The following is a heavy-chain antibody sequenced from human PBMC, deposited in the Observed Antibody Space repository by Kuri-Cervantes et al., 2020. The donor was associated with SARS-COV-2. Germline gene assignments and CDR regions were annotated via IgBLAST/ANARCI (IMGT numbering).Heavy chain of an antibody. D-gene: IGHD2-15*01. CDR2: IYYSGST. J-gene: IGHJ2*01. Sequence: SETLSLTCTVSGYSISSGYYWGWIRQPPGKGLEWIGYIYYSGSTNYNPSLKSRVTISVDTSKNQFSLKLSSVTAADTAVYYCARLAGGVTATWYFDLRGRGTLVTVSS. CDR1: GYSISSGYY. V-gene: IGHV4-38-2*02. CDR3: ARLAGGVTATWYFDL.